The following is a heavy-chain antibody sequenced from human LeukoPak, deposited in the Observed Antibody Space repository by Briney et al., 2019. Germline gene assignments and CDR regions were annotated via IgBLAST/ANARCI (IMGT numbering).Heavy chain of an antibody. J-gene: IGHJ6*02. CDR3: ARGLPEYCSGGSCYLYYYYYYGMDV. CDR2: MNPNSGNT. V-gene: IGHV1-8*01. CDR1: GYTFTSYD. Sequence: ASVKVSCKASGYTFTSYDINWVRQATGQGLEWMGWMNPNSGNTGYAQKFQGRVTMTRNTSISTAYMELSSLRSEDTAVYYCARGLPEYCSGGSCYLYYYYYYGMDVWGQGTTVTVSS. D-gene: IGHD2-15*01.